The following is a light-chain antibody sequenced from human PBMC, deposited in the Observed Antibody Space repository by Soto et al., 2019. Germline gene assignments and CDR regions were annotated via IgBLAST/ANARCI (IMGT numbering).Light chain of an antibody. V-gene: IGKV3-11*01. CDR1: PSVSSY. CDR2: DAS. Sequence: EIVLTQSPATLSLSPGERATLSCRASPSVSSYLAWYQQKPGQAPRLLIYDASNRATGIPARFSGSGSGTHFTLTIISLEPGDFAVYYCQQRSNWPLTFGGGTKVEIK. J-gene: IGKJ4*01. CDR3: QQRSNWPLT.